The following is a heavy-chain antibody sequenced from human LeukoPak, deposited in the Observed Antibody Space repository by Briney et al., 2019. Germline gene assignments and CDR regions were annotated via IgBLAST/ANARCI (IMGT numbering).Heavy chain of an antibody. V-gene: IGHV4-59*01. CDR2: IYYSGST. CDR1: GGSISSYY. Sequence: SETLSLTCTVSGGSISSYYWSWIRQPPGKGLEWIGYIYYSGSTNYNPSLKSRVTISVDTSKNQFSLKLSSVTAADTAVYYCARAEAMIDAFDIWGQGTMVTVSS. CDR3: ARAEAMIDAFDI. J-gene: IGHJ3*02. D-gene: IGHD3-22*01.